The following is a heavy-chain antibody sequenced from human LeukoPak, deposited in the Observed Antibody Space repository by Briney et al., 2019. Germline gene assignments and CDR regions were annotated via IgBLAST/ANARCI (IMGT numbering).Heavy chain of an antibody. CDR3: ARGCSSTSCCGFDY. CDR2: IYSGGST. CDR1: GFTVSSKY. Sequence: GGSLRLSCAASGFTVSSKYMSWVRQAPGKGLEWVSVIYSGGSTYYADSVKGRFTISRDNSKNTLYLQMNSLRAEDTAVYYCARGCSSTSCCGFDYWGHGTLVTVSS. J-gene: IGHJ4*01. D-gene: IGHD2-2*01. V-gene: IGHV3-53*01.